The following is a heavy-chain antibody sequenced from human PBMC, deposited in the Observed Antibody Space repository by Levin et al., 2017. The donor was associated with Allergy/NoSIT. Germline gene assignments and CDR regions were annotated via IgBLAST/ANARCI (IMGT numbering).Heavy chain of an antibody. D-gene: IGHD5-12*01. V-gene: IGHV1-2*06. CDR3: ARDTRGVLNSGYDYEVFDY. CDR1: GYTFTGYY. J-gene: IGHJ4*02. CDR2: INPNSGGT. Sequence: PGESLKISCKASGYTFTGYYMHWVRQAPGQGLEWMGRINPNSGGTNYAQKFQGRVTMTRDTSISTAYMELSRLRSDDTAVYYCARDTRGVLNSGYDYEVFDYWGQGTLVTVSS.